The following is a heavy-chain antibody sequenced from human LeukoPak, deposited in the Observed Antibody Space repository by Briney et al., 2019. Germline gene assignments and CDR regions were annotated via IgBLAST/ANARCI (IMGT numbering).Heavy chain of an antibody. CDR1: GFTFSDSH. D-gene: IGHD4-17*01. V-gene: IGHV3-11*01. Sequence: GGSLRLSCAASGFTFSDSHMSWIRQAPGKGLEWISYISSRGSSITIYYADSVKGRFTISRDNAKNSLYLQMNSPRAEDTAVYYCARVYGDDTPFDYWGQGTLVTVSS. J-gene: IGHJ4*02. CDR2: ISSRGSSITI. CDR3: ARVYGDDTPFDY.